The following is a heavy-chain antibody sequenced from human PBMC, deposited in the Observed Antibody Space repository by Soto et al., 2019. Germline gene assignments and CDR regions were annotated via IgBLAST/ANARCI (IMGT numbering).Heavy chain of an antibody. CDR2: INAGNGNT. J-gene: IGHJ4*02. CDR3: ARVSGYYLPDY. Sequence: QVQLVQSGAEEKKPGASVKVSCKASGYTFTNYATHWVLQAPGQRLEWMGWINAGNGNTKYSQKFQGRVTITMETSANKAYMELSSLSSEDTDVYYCARVSGYYLPDYWAQGTLVTVSS. CDR1: GYTFTNYA. D-gene: IGHD5-12*01. V-gene: IGHV1-3*05.